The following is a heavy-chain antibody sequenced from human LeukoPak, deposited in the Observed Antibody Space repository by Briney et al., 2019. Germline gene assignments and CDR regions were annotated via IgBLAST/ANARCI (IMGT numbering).Heavy chain of an antibody. J-gene: IGHJ3*02. D-gene: IGHD6-25*01. Sequence: GGSLRLSCAASGLTFSSYAMSWVRQAPGKGLEWVSAISGSGGSTYYADSVKGRFTISRDNSKNTLYLQMNSLRAEDTAVYYCAKDTVSRLAFDIWGQGTMVTVSS. CDR2: ISGSGGST. CDR3: AKDTVSRLAFDI. V-gene: IGHV3-23*01. CDR1: GLTFSSYA.